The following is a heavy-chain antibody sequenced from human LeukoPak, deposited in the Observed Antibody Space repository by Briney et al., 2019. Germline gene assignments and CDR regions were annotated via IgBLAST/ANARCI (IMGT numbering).Heavy chain of an antibody. CDR3: ARDLGKYNWNYDYFDY. CDR2: INSDGSST. J-gene: IGHJ4*02. CDR1: GFTFSSYW. Sequence: GGSLRLSCAASGFTFSSYWMHWVRQAPGKGLVWVSRINSDGSSTSYADSVKGRFTVSRDNAKNTLYLQMNSLRAEDTAVYYCARDLGKYNWNYDYFDYWGQGTLVTVSS. D-gene: IGHD1-7*01. V-gene: IGHV3-74*01.